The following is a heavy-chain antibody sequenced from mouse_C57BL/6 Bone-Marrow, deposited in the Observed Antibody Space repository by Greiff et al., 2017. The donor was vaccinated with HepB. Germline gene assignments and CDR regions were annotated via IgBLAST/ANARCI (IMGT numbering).Heavy chain of an antibody. D-gene: IGHD1-1*01. Sequence: VQLQQPGAELVKPGASVKLSCKAYGYTFTSYWMHWVKQRPGQGLEWIGMIHPNSGSTNYNEKFKSKATLTVDKSSSTGYMQLSSLTSEDSAVYNGARWITKVVGRGYFDVWGTGTTVTVSS. CDR3: ARWITKVVGRGYFDV. V-gene: IGHV1-64*01. CDR1: GYTFTSYW. J-gene: IGHJ1*03. CDR2: IHPNSGST.